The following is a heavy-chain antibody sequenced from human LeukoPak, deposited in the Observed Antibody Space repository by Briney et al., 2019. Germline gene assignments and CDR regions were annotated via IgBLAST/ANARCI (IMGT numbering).Heavy chain of an antibody. D-gene: IGHD2-8*01. J-gene: IGHJ4*02. CDR3: AKDLRIRAGVPDY. CDR1: GFSFSSYA. CDR2: ISGSGSSI. V-gene: IGHV3-23*01. Sequence: GGSLRLSCAASGFSFSSYAMTWVRQAPGKGLEWVSVISGSGSSIYYADSVKGRFTISRDSSKSTLCLQMNSLRAEDTAVYCCAKDLRIRAGVPDYWGQGTLVTVSS.